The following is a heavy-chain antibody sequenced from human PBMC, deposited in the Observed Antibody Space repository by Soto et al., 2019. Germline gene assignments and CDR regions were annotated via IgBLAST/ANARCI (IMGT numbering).Heavy chain of an antibody. V-gene: IGHV3-33*01. D-gene: IGHD3-16*01. CDR2: IWYDGGNK. CDR1: GFTFSNYG. Sequence: GGSLRLSCAASGFTFSNYGMHWVRQAPGKGLEWVAFIWYDGGNKYYAESVKGRFTISRDNSKNTLYLQMNSLRAEDTAVYYCARDGDVNTGFGKDYWGQGALVTAPQ. CDR3: ARDGDVNTGFGKDY. J-gene: IGHJ4*02.